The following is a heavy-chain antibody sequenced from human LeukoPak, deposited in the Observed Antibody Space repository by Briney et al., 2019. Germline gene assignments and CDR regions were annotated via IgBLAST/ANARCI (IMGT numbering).Heavy chain of an antibody. CDR1: EFTFSSYA. CDR2: ISGSGAST. CDR3: AKDPRYCSTSNRYAFL. J-gene: IGHJ4*02. Sequence: GGSQRLSCAASEFTFSSYAMSWVRQAPGKGLEWVSDISGSGASTYYADSVKGRFTISRDNSKNTLYLQMNSLSAEDTAVYYCAKDPRYCSTSNRYAFLWGQGTLVTVSS. V-gene: IGHV3-23*01. D-gene: IGHD2-2*01.